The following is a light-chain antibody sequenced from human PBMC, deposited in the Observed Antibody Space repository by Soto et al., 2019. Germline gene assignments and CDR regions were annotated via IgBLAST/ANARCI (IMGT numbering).Light chain of an antibody. CDR1: QSLLHSNGYNY. CDR2: LGS. V-gene: IGKV2-28*01. CDR3: MQGLSGFT. Sequence: DIVMTQSPRSLPVTPGEPASISCRSSQSLLHSNGYNYVDWYLQKPGQSQQLLIYLGSDRACGGPDRFSGSESGADFTLKISRVEAEDVGVYYCMQGLSGFTFGPGTKVEIK. J-gene: IGKJ3*01.